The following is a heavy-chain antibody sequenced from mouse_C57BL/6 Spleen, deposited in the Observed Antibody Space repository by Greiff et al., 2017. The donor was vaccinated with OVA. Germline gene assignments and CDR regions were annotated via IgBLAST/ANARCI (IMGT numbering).Heavy chain of an antibody. CDR2: IDPSDSYT. Sequence: QVQLQQPGAELVMPGASVKLSCKASGYTFTSYWMHWVKQRPGQGLEWIGEIDPSDSYTNYNQKFKGKSTLTVDKSSRTAYMQLSSLTSEDSSVYYCARGYYVSSFHFDYWGQGTTLTVSS. J-gene: IGHJ2*01. CDR3: ARGYYVSSFHFDY. CDR1: GYTFTSYW. V-gene: IGHV1-69*01. D-gene: IGHD1-1*01.